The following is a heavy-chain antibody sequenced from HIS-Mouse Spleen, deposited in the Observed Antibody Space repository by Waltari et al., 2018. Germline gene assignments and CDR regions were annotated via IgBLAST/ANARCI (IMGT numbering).Heavy chain of an antibody. CDR2: INHSGST. CDR3: ARGRAFDI. J-gene: IGHJ3*02. V-gene: IGHV4-34*01. Sequence: QVQLQQWGAGLLKPSETLSLTCAVYGGSFSGYYWSWIRQPPGKGLEWIGEINHSGSTNYNPSLKIRVTISVDTSKNQFSLKLSSVTAADTAVYYCARGRAFDIWGQGTMVTVSS. CDR1: GGSFSGYY.